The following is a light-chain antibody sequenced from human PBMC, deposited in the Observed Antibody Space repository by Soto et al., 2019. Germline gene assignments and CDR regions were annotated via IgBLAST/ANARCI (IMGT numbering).Light chain of an antibody. Sequence: QPVLTQPPSVSGAPGQRVTISCTGSSSNIGAGYDVHWYLQLPGAAPKLLIHANSNRPSGVPDRFSGSKSGTSASLAITGLQAEDEADYYCQSYDSSLSGSLFGGGTKVTVL. V-gene: IGLV1-40*01. CDR2: ANS. J-gene: IGLJ3*02. CDR1: SSNIGAGYD. CDR3: QSYDSSLSGSL.